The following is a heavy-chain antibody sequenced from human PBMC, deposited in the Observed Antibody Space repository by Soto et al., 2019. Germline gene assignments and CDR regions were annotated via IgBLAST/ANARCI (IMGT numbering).Heavy chain of an antibody. CDR1: GVTVCISV. Sequence: SIKLAGAASGVTVCISVVAAVRQAPGKGLQGLAKIQQDGSATSYVDYVTGRLNISRDNAKNSLYLKMNRLRAEDTAVYYCARAYSSGWAFDSWGQGTLVTVSS. V-gene: IGHV3-7*04. CDR3: ARAYSSGWAFDS. D-gene: IGHD6-19*01. CDR2: IQQDGSAT. J-gene: IGHJ4*02.